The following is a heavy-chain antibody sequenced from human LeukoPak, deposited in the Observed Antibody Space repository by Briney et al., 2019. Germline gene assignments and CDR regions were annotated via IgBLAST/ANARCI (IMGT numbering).Heavy chain of an antibody. CDR1: GYTFTGYY. CDR3: ARGPWYSGSSSYFDY. J-gene: IGHJ4*02. D-gene: IGHD1-26*01. V-gene: IGHV1-69*13. Sequence: SVKVSCKASGYTFTGYYMHWVRQAPGQGLEWMGGIIPIFGTANYAQKFQGRVTITADESTSTAYMELSSLRSEDTAVYYCARGPWYSGSSSYFDYWGQGTLVTVSS. CDR2: IIPIFGTA.